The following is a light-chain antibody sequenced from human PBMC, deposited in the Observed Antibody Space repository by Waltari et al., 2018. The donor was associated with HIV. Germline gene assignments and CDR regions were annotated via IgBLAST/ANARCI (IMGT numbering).Light chain of an antibody. CDR3: QKYNTVLRT. Sequence: IQVTGSPSSLSAAVVYRVPITLRTSQGISNYLAWYQQKAGKVPKLLFYAASTLQSGVPSRFSGGGSGTDFTLTISSLQPEDVATYYCQKYNTVLRTFGGGTKVEIK. J-gene: IGKJ4*01. V-gene: IGKV1-27*01. CDR2: AAS. CDR1: QGISNY.